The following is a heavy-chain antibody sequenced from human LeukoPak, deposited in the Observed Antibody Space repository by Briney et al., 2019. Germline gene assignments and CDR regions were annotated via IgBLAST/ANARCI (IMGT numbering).Heavy chain of an antibody. J-gene: IGHJ4*02. V-gene: IGHV3-30*14. D-gene: IGHD3-22*01. CDR1: GFTFNMSA. CDR2: MSYDGSYK. CDR3: ARSHYYDRAGYLTGPFDY. Sequence: PGGSLRLSCAASGFTFNMSAIHWVRQAPGKGLEWAALMSYDGSYKYYADSVKGRFTVSRDSSKNTLSLQMNSLRVEDTAVYYCARSHYYDRAGYLTGPFDYWGQGTLVTVSS.